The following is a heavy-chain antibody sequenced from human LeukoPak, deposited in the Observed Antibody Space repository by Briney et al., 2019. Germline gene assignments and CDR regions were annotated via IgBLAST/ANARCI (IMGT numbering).Heavy chain of an antibody. CDR3: ARVQAARPRLPFDY. Sequence: ASVKVSCKASGGTFSSYAISWVRQAPGQGLEWMGGIIPIFGTANYAQKFQGRVTITTDESTSTAYMELSSLRSEDTAVYYCARVQAARPRLPFDYWGQGTLVTVSS. D-gene: IGHD6-6*01. CDR2: IIPIFGTA. J-gene: IGHJ4*02. V-gene: IGHV1-69*05. CDR1: GGTFSSYA.